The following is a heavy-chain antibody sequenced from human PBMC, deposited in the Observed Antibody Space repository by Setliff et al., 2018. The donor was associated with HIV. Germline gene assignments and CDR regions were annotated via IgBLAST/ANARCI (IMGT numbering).Heavy chain of an antibody. V-gene: IGHV1-46*01. Sequence: ASVKVSCKASGYDFGSYYMHWVRQVPGQGLEWMGIINPSGDTTSYAQKFQGRVTMTRDTSTTTDYLELSSLGSEDTAVYYCARYCGGSDCYYFDYWGQGTLVTVS. CDR1: GYDFGSYY. J-gene: IGHJ4*02. D-gene: IGHD2-21*01. CDR3: ARYCGGSDCYYFDY. CDR2: INPSGDTT.